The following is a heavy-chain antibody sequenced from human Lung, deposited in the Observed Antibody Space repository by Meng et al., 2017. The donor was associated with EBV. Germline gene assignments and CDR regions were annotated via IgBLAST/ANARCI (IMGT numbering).Heavy chain of an antibody. CDR3: STLSAC. V-gene: IGHV3-73*02. D-gene: IGHD3-3*01. Sequence: VHLVASGGGLVQPVGSLRLSCGASGFIFSDSDMHWVRQASGKGLEWVGRGRTKHNKYSTDYGASVKGRFSISRDDSKNSLYLQMDSLKTEDTAVYFCSTLSACWGQGTLVTVSS. CDR1: GFIFSDSD. J-gene: IGHJ4*02. CDR2: GRTKHNKYST.